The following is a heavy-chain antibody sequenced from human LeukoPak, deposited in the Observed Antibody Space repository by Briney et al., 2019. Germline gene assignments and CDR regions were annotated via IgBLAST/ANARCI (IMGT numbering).Heavy chain of an antibody. CDR2: IIPIFGRA. V-gene: IGHV1-69*13. D-gene: IGHD3-22*01. CDR1: GGTFTSYA. J-gene: IGHJ6*03. CDR3: ARVSDSYYYYMDV. Sequence: ASVKVSCKASGGTFTSYAISWVRQAPGQGREWMGGIIPIFGRANYAQKFQGRVTITADESTSTAYMELSSLRSEDTAVYYCARVSDSYYYYMDVWGKGTTVTVSS.